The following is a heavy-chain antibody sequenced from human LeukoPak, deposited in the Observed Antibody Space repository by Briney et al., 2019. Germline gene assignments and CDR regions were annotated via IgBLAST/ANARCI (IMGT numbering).Heavy chain of an antibody. D-gene: IGHD4/OR15-4a*01. V-gene: IGHV4-59*12. Sequence: SETLSLTCTVSGGSISSYCWSWIRQPPGKGLEWIGYIYDSGSTNYNPSLKSRVTISVDTSKNQFSLKLSSVTAADTAVYYCARETMDYYYYYYMDVWGKGTTVTISS. CDR1: GGSISSYC. CDR2: IYDSGST. J-gene: IGHJ6*03. CDR3: ARETMDYYYYYYMDV.